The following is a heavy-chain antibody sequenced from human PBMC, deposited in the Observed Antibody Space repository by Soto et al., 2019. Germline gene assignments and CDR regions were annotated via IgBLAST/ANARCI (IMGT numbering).Heavy chain of an antibody. D-gene: IGHD3-10*01. CDR3: ARERPFYGSGSSPAYYYYGMDV. CDR1: GYTFTSYY. V-gene: IGHV1-46*03. J-gene: IGHJ6*02. CDR2: INPSGGST. Sequence: ASVKVSCKASGYTFTSYYMHWVRQAPGQGLEWMGIINPSGGSTSYAQKFQGRVTMTRDTSTSTVYMELSSLRSEDTAVYYCARERPFYGSGSSPAYYYYGMDVRGQGTTVTVSS.